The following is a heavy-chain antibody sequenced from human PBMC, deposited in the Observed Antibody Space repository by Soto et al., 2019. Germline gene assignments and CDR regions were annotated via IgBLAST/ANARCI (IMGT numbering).Heavy chain of an antibody. CDR2: IWYDGSNK. D-gene: IGHD2-15*01. CDR3: ARDNCSGGSCYFSDYYYYYMDV. CDR1: GFTFSSYG. Sequence: GGSLRLSCAASGFTFSSYGMHWVHQAPGKGLEWVAVIWYDGSNKYYADSVKGRFTISRDNSKNTLYLQMNSLRAEDTAVYYCARDNCSGGSCYFSDYYYYYMDVWGKGTTVTVSS. J-gene: IGHJ6*03. V-gene: IGHV3-33*01.